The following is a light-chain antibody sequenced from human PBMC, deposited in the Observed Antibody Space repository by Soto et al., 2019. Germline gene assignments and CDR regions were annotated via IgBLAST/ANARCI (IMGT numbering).Light chain of an antibody. CDR2: DAS. CDR3: QQYDNLFFT. CDR1: QDISNY. Sequence: DIQMTQSPSSLSASVGDRVTITCQASQDISNYLNWYQQKPGKAPKLLIYDASNLETGVPSRFSGSGSGTDFTFTISILQPEDIATYYCQQYDNLFFTFGPGTKVDIK. V-gene: IGKV1-33*01. J-gene: IGKJ3*01.